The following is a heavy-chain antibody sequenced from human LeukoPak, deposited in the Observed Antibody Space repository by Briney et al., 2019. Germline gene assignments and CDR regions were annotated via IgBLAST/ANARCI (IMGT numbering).Heavy chain of an antibody. CDR3: ARDNGNYYYYYAMDV. CDR2: ISAYNGNT. CDR1: GYTFNSYG. J-gene: IGHJ6*02. D-gene: IGHD2-8*01. Sequence: GASVKVSCKASGYTFNSYGISWVRQAPGQGLEWMGWISAYNGNTNYAQKLQGRVTVTTDTSTNTAYMELRSLRSDDTAVYYCARDNGNYYYYYAMDVWGQGTTVTVSS. V-gene: IGHV1-18*01.